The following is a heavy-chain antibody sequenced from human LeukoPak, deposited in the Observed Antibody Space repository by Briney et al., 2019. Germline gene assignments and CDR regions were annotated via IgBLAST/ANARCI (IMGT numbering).Heavy chain of an antibody. J-gene: IGHJ5*02. V-gene: IGHV1-46*01. Sequence: ASVKVSCKASGYTFTSYYMHWVRQAPAQGLEWMGIINPSGGSTSYAQKFQGRVTMTRDTSTSTVYMELSSLRSEDTAVYYCARETGDDSSGFYDGFDPWGQGTLVTVSS. CDR1: GYTFTSYY. CDR2: INPSGGST. D-gene: IGHD6-19*01. CDR3: ARETGDDSSGFYDGFDP.